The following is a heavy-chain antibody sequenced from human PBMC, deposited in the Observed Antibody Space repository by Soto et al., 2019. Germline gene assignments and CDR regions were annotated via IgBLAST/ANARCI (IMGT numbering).Heavy chain of an antibody. D-gene: IGHD4-17*01. J-gene: IGHJ4*02. CDR3: ALTTVTDDY. Sequence: GGALRLSWGGSAGTLSKDWMSWVRQAPGKGLEWVANIKQDGSDKYYVDSVKGRFTISRDNAKNSLYLQMNSLRAEDTAVYYCALTTVTDDYWGQGALVTVSS. V-gene: IGHV3-7*01. CDR2: IKQDGSDK. CDR1: AGTLSKDW.